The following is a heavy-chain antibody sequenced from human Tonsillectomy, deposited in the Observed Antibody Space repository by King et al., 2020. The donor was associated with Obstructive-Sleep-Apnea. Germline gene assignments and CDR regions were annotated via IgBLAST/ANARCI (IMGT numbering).Heavy chain of an antibody. CDR2: ITTGGST. V-gene: IGHV3-23*04. Sequence: VQLVESGGGLVQPGGSLRLSCAASGFTFSSYAMNWVRQAPGKGLEWVSVITTGGSTYYADSVKGRFTISRDNSKNTPYLQMNSLRAEDTAEYYCAKVSRDGGIVEVPTAKEYYYYCYDLDVWGQGTTVTVSS. J-gene: IGHJ6*02. D-gene: IGHD2-2*01. CDR3: AKVSRDGGIVEVPTAKEYYYYCYDLDV. CDR1: GFTFSSYA.